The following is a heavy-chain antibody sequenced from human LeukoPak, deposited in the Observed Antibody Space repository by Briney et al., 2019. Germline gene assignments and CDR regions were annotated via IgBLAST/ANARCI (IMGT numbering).Heavy chain of an antibody. CDR2: IRQDGSEK. CDR3: ASMWEGGY. CDR1: GFTFSSYW. Sequence: GGSLRLSCAASGFTFSSYWMSWVRQAPGKGLEWVANIRQDGSEKYYGDSVKGRFTISRDNAQSSLFLQMNSLRDGDAAVYFCASMWEGGYWGQGTLVTVSS. J-gene: IGHJ4*02. V-gene: IGHV3-7*01. D-gene: IGHD1-26*01.